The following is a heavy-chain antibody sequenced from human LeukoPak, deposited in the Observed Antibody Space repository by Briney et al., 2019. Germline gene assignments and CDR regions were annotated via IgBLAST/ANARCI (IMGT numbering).Heavy chain of an antibody. D-gene: IGHD6-19*01. CDR1: GGSISSYY. J-gene: IGHJ6*03. CDR2: IYYSGST. CDR3: ARVWFGAVAGRYYYYMDV. Sequence: SSETLSLTCTVSGGSISSYYWSWIRQPPGKGLEWIGYIYYSGSTNYNPSLKSRATISVDTSKNQFSLKLSSVTAADTAVYYCARVWFGAVAGRYYYYMDVWGKGTTVTVSS. V-gene: IGHV4-59*01.